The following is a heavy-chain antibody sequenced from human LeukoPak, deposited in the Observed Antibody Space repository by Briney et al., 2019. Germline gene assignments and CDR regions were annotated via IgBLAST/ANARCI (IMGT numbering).Heavy chain of an antibody. CDR3: ARDGSGTYSFDY. V-gene: IGHV1-18*01. D-gene: IGHD1-26*01. CDR2: ISAYSGDT. CDR1: GYTFTSYG. Sequence: ASVKVSCKASGYTFTSYGISWVRQAPGQGIEWMGWISAYSGDTNSAQNLQGRVTMTTDTSTSTAYMELRSLRSDDTAVYYCARDGSGTYSFDYWGQGTLVTVSS. J-gene: IGHJ4*02.